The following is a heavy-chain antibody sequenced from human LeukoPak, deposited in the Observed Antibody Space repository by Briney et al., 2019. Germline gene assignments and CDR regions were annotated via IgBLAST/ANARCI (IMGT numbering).Heavy chain of an antibody. CDR2: ISISGTTL. CDR3: AKGRRTGFVDY. D-gene: IGHD1-1*01. J-gene: IGHJ4*02. V-gene: IGHV3-48*02. CDR1: GFTFSSYS. Sequence: GGSLRLSCEASGFTFSSYSMNWVRQAPGKGLEWISFISISGTTLSYAESVKGRFTVSRDNSKSLLFLQMESLRHDDTGIYYCAKGRRTGFVDYWGQGALVTVSS.